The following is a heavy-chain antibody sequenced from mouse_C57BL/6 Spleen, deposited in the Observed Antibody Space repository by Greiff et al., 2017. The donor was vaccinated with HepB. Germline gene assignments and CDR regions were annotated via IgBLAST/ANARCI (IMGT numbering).Heavy chain of an antibody. CDR1: DSEVFPIAY. CDR2: ILPSIGRT. D-gene: IGHD2-3*01. V-gene: IGHV15-2*01. J-gene: IGHJ4*01. CDR3: ARGGDLYDGYPDAMDY. Sequence: QVQLKESGSELRSPGSSVKLSCKDFDSEVFPIAYMSWVRQKPGHGFEWIGGILPSIGRTIYGEKFEDKATLDADTLSNTAYLELNSLTSEDSAIYYCARGGDLYDGYPDAMDYWGQGTSVTVSS.